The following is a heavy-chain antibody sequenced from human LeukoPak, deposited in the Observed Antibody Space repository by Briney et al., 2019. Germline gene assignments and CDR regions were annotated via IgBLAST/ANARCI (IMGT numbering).Heavy chain of an antibody. D-gene: IGHD2-21*02. CDR2: ISSNGRYI. CDR3: VREGPTATALDY. J-gene: IGHJ4*02. CDR1: GFTFSTYS. Sequence: GGCLRLSCAASGFTFSTYSMNWVRQAPGKGLEWVSSISSNGRYIYYGDSVKGRFTISRDNAKNSLYLQVNSLRGEDTAVYYCVREGPTATALDYWGQGTLVTVPS. V-gene: IGHV3-21*01.